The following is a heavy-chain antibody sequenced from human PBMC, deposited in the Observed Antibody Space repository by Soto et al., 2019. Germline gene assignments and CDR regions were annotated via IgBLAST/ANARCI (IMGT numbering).Heavy chain of an antibody. CDR1: GFTFSNYG. D-gene: IGHD6-6*01. J-gene: IGHJ4*02. V-gene: IGHV1-18*03. CDR3: ASRSGQLPYYFDY. CDR2: ISASKGNT. Sequence: SVKVSCKASGFTFSNYGITWLRQAPGQGPEWMGWISASKGNTNYAQKFQDRVTMTTDSSTSTTYMELRRLRSDDMAVYYCASRSGQLPYYFDYWGQGTQVTVSS.